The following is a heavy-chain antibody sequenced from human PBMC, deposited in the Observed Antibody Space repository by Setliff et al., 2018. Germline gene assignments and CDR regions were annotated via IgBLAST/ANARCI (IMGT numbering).Heavy chain of an antibody. Sequence: PGESLKISCKASEYTFTNYWIGWVRQMPGKGLEWMGVVYCGDSDTRYSPSFQGQVTMSADKSINTAYLEWSSLQASDTAMYYCARRADGYNDFFDSWGQGTLVTVSS. D-gene: IGHD6-25*01. V-gene: IGHV5-51*01. CDR1: EYTFTNYW. CDR3: ARRADGYNDFFDS. J-gene: IGHJ4*02. CDR2: VYCGDSDT.